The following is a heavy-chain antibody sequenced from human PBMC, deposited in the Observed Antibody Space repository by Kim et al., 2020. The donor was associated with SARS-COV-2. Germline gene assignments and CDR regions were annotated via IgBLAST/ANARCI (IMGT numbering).Heavy chain of an antibody. Sequence: GGSLRLSCGASGLRFDGSPMNWVRQSPGKGLEWVAVISYDGRNKEYAGPVKGRFTVSRDNSKSTLFLEMNSLRVEDTAVYYCARGNYYESVTLSDYYNGMDVWGQGTTVTVSS. CDR2: ISYDGRNK. J-gene: IGHJ6*02. CDR1: GLRFDGSP. D-gene: IGHD3-22*01. CDR3: ARGNYYESVTLSDYYNGMDV. V-gene: IGHV3-30-3*01.